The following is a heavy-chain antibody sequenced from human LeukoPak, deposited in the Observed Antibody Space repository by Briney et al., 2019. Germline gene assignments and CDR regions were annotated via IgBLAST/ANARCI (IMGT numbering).Heavy chain of an antibody. J-gene: IGHJ2*01. D-gene: IGHD5-18*01. CDR1: VGSFRGYY. Sequence: SETLSLTCAVSVGSFRGYYWSWIRQPPGKGLEWIGEINHSGSTNYNPSLKSRVTISVDTSKNQFSLKLSSVTAADTAVYYCARGPYSYGYTGWYFDLWGRGTLVTVSS. CDR3: ARGPYSYGYTGWYFDL. V-gene: IGHV4-34*01. CDR2: INHSGST.